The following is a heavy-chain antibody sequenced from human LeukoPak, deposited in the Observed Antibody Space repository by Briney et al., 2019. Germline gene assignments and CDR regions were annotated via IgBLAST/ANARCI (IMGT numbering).Heavy chain of an antibody. D-gene: IGHD3-10*01. V-gene: IGHV3-23*01. CDR1: GFTFGTYA. J-gene: IGHJ4*02. CDR2: ISVSGGGT. CDR3: AKGGGSGSYYIFDF. Sequence: GGPLRLSCVASGFTFGTYAMNWVPQAPGKGLEWGSGISVSGGGTYYGDSAKGRFTISRDNSKNTVYRQMDNQRADDTAVYYCAKGGGSGSYYIFDFWGQGTLVTVSS.